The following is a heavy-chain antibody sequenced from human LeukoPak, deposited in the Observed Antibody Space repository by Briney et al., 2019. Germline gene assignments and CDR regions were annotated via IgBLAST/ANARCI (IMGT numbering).Heavy chain of an antibody. J-gene: IGHJ4*02. Sequence: SSETLSLTCAVYGGSFSGYYWRWIRQAPGKGLEWIGEINHSGSTNYNPSLKSRVTVLVDRSKNQFSLKLGSVTAADTAVYYCARGLSDYYDSSGYRGVLDYWGQGILVTVSS. CDR2: INHSGST. V-gene: IGHV4-34*01. D-gene: IGHD3-22*01. CDR1: GGSFSGYY. CDR3: ARGLSDYYDSSGYRGVLDY.